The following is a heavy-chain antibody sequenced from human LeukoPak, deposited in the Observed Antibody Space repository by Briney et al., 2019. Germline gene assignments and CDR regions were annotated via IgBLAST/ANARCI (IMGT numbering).Heavy chain of an antibody. J-gene: IGHJ4*02. CDR1: GFTFSSFW. CDR2: IKSDGSET. V-gene: IGHV3-74*01. CDR3: ARVRMGDDFNPFDY. Sequence: GGSLRLSCAASGFTFSSFWIYWVRHAPGKGLVWVSRIKSDGSETLYADSVKGRFTISRDNAKNTLYLQMNSLRAEDTAVYYCARVRMGDDFNPFDYWGQGTLVTVSS. D-gene: IGHD3-16*01.